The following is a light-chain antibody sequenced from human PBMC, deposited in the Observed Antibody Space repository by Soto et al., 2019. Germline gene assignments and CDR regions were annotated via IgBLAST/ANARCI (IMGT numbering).Light chain of an antibody. V-gene: IGKV1-5*03. CDR2: KAS. J-gene: IGKJ3*01. CDR3: QQYNSLT. CDR1: QSISSW. Sequence: DIQMTQSPSTLSASVGDRVTITCRASQSISSWLAWYQQKPGKAPKLLIYKASSLKSGVPSRFSGSGSGTEFTLTISSLQPDDFATYYCQQYNSLTFGPGTKVDIK.